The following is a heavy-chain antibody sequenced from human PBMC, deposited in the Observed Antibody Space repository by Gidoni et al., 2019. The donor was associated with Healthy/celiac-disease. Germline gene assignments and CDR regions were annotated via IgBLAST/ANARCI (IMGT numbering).Heavy chain of an antibody. J-gene: IGHJ6*02. CDR3: AKGLDYSSSWYYYYYGMDV. Sequence: QVQLVESGGGVVQPGRSLRLSCAASGFTFSSYGMHWVRQAPGKGLEWVAVISYDGSNKYYADSVKGRFTISRDNSKNTLYLQMNSLRAEDTAVYYCAKGLDYSSSWYYYYYGMDVWGQGTTVTVSS. D-gene: IGHD6-13*01. CDR1: GFTFSSYG. CDR2: ISYDGSNK. V-gene: IGHV3-30*18.